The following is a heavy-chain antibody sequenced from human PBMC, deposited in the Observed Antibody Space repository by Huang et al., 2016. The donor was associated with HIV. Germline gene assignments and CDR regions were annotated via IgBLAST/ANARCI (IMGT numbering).Heavy chain of an antibody. J-gene: IGHJ4*02. Sequence: QLHLPSGPGLVKLSETLSLTCNVSDGSLNSGKYYWGWIRRSPGKGLEWIGSMFYTWNAHYNPSLESRVTIFVDSSKSQLSVRLRSVTAADTAVYYCARRRTHFTFDYWGQGTLVTVSS. CDR2: MFYTWNA. CDR1: DGSLNSGKYY. V-gene: IGHV4-39*01. CDR3: ARRRTHFTFDY.